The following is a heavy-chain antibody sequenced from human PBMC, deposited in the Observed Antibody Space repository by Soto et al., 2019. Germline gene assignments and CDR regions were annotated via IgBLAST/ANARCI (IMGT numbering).Heavy chain of an antibody. V-gene: IGHV4-38-2*01. Sequence: PSETLSLTCAVSGHSINSDYCWGWIRQPPGKGLEWLATIYHRGGTYYNPSLKNRLTISMDASKNQFSLNLCSVTATDTALYYCVREAFGGSGNYYGSQHDSWGQGTLVTVSS. D-gene: IGHD1-26*01. CDR3: VREAFGGSGNYYGSQHDS. J-gene: IGHJ4*02. CDR1: GHSINSDYC. CDR2: IYHRGGT.